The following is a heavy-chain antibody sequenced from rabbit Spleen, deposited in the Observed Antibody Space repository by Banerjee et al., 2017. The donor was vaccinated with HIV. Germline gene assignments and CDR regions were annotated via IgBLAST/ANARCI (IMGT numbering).Heavy chain of an antibody. CDR2: INAATGKP. CDR3: ARDTSSSFSSYGMDL. CDR1: GFSFSDRDV. Sequence: QQQLVESGGGLVQPEGSLTLTCKAPGFSFSDRDVMCWVRQAPGKGLEWIACINAATGKPVYATWAKGRFTISRTSSTTVTLQMTSLTAADTATYFCARDTSSSFSSYGMDLWGPGTLVTVS. J-gene: IGHJ6*01. V-gene: IGHV1S45*01. D-gene: IGHD1-1*01.